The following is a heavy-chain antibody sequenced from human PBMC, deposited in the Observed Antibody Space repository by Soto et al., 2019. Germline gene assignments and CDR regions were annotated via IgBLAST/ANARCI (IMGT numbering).Heavy chain of an antibody. CDR2: INSNGGST. J-gene: IGHJ4*02. Sequence: GGSLRLSCSASGFTFSRYATHWVRQAPGKGLEYVSAINSNGGSTYYADSVKGRFTISRDNSKNTLYLQMSSLRAEDTAVYYCVILGYSSGWQVDNWGQGTLVTVSS. CDR3: VILGYSSGWQVDN. CDR1: GFTFSRYA. V-gene: IGHV3-64D*06. D-gene: IGHD6-19*01.